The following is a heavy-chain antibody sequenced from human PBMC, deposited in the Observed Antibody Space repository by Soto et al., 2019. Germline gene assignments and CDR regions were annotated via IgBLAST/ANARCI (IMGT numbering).Heavy chain of an antibody. D-gene: IGHD6-6*01. J-gene: IGHJ4*02. V-gene: IGHV4-34*01. CDR1: GGSFSGYY. CDR2: INHSGST. Sequence: QVQLQQWGAGLLKPSETLSLTCAVYGGSFSGYYWSWIRQPPGKGLEWIGEINHSGSTNYNPSLKSRVTISVDTSKNQFSLKLSSVTAADTAVYYWARSDSSSSMVNDYWGQGTLVTVSS. CDR3: ARSDSSSSMVNDY.